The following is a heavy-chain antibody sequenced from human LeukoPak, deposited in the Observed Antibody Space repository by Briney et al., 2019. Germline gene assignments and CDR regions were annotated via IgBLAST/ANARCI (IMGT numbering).Heavy chain of an antibody. Sequence: GGSLRLSCAASGFTFSSYSMNWVRQAPGKGLEWVSSISSSSYIYYADSVKGRFTISRDNAKNSLYLQMNSLRAEDTAVYYCARDLIGGWLQLTDYWGQGTLVTVSS. CDR2: ISSSSYI. J-gene: IGHJ4*02. D-gene: IGHD5-24*01. V-gene: IGHV3-21*01. CDR1: GFTFSSYS. CDR3: ARDLIGGWLQLTDY.